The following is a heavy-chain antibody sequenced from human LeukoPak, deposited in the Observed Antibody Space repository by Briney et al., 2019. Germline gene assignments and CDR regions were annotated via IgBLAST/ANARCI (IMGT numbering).Heavy chain of an antibody. V-gene: IGHV3-23*01. D-gene: IGHD6-13*01. Sequence: GGTLRLSCAASGFTFSSYGMSWVRQAPGKGLEWVSAISGSGGSTYYADSVKGRFTISRDNSKNTLYLQMNSLRAEDTAVYYCAKVDSSSWWGFDYWGQGTLVTVSS. CDR1: GFTFSSYG. J-gene: IGHJ4*02. CDR2: ISGSGGST. CDR3: AKVDSSSWWGFDY.